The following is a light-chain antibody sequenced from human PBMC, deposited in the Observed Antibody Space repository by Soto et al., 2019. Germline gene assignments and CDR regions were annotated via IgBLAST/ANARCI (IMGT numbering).Light chain of an antibody. J-gene: IGLJ2*01. CDR2: DVN. V-gene: IGLV2-14*03. CDR3: TSWTTSTTMI. Sequence: QSALTQPASVSGSPGQSITISCTGTSSDIGAYNFVSWYQQHPGKAPKLMLDDVNIRPSGVSKRFSGSKSGNTDSLTISGLQAEDEADYYCTSWTTSTTMIFGGGTKLTVL. CDR1: SSDIGAYNF.